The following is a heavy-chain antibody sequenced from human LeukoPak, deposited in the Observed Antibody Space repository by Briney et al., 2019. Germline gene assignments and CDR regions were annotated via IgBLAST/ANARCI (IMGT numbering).Heavy chain of an antibody. V-gene: IGHV4-59*01. D-gene: IGHD5-18*01. J-gene: IGHJ4*02. CDR3: ARGYSYGSYYFDY. CDR1: GGSISSYY. Sequence: SETLSLTCTVSGGSISSYYWSWIRQPPGKGLEWIGYIYYSGKTNYNPSLKSRVTISVDTSKNQFSLKLSSVTAADTAIYYCARGYSYGSYYFDYWGQGTLVTVSS. CDR2: IYYSGKT.